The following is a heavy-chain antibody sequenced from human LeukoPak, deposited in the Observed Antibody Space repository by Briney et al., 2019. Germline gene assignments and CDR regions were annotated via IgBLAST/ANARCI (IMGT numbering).Heavy chain of an antibody. CDR1: GFTFSSYW. V-gene: IGHV3-7*05. J-gene: IGHJ4*02. D-gene: IGHD6-19*01. CDR2: IKQDGSEK. Sequence: PWGSVRLSCAASGFTFSSYWMTWVRQARGKGLEWVANIKQDGSEKNYVDSVKGRFTISRDNAKNSLYVQMNSLRAEDTAVYYCASHNSGYFNYWGQGTLVTVSS. CDR3: ASHNSGYFNY.